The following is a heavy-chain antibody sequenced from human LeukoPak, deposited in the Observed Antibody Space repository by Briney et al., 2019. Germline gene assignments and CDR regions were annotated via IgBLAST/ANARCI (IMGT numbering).Heavy chain of an antibody. Sequence: SVKVSCKASGGTFSSYAISWVRQAPGQGLEWMGRIIPILGIANYAQKFQGRVTITADKSTSTAYMELSSLRSEGTAVYYCARGTSGYSSSYFDYWGQGTLVTVSS. CDR3: ARGTSGYSSSYFDY. J-gene: IGHJ4*02. CDR2: IIPILGIA. D-gene: IGHD6-13*01. V-gene: IGHV1-69*04. CDR1: GGTFSSYA.